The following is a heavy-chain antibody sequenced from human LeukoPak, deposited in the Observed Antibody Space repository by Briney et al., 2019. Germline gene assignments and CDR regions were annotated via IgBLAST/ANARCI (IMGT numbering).Heavy chain of an antibody. D-gene: IGHD6-19*01. CDR3: VKDLSGWYSFDY. J-gene: IGHJ4*02. CDR1: GFTFSSCA. CDR2: INDYGTTT. Sequence: GASLRLSCSASGFTFSSCAMHWVRQAPGMGLEYVSGINDYGTTTHYGDSVRGRVTISRDDSKNTVHLQMSSLRAEDTAVYYCVKDLSGWYSFDYWGQGTLVTVSS. V-gene: IGHV3-64D*09.